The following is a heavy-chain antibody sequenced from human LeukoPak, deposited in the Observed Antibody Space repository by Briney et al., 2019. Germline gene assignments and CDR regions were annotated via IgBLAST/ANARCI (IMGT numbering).Heavy chain of an antibody. Sequence: GGSLRLSCAASGFTFTSYSMNWVRQAPGKGLEWVSTISGGGGSTYHADSVKGRFTISRDNSKSTLYLQMNSLRAEDTAVYHCAKKSGDHFHFDFWGQGTLVTVSS. CDR2: ISGGGGST. V-gene: IGHV3-23*01. D-gene: IGHD2-21*01. J-gene: IGHJ4*02. CDR3: AKKSGDHFHFDF. CDR1: GFTFTSYS.